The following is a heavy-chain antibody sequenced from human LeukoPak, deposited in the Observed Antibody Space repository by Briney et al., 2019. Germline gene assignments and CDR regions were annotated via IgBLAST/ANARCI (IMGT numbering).Heavy chain of an antibody. Sequence: GGSLRLSCAASGFTFSSYAMSWVRQAPGKGLEWVSAISGSGGSTYYADSVKGRFTISRDNSKNTLYLQMNSLRAEDTAVYYCAKGVSSVVYALNWFDPLGQGTLVTVSS. J-gene: IGHJ5*02. V-gene: IGHV3-23*01. CDR1: GFTFSSYA. D-gene: IGHD2-8*02. CDR2: ISGSGGST. CDR3: AKGVSSVVYALNWFDP.